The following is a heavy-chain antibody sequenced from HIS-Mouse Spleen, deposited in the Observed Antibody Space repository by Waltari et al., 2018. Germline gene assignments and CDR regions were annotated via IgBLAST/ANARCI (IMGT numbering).Heavy chain of an antibody. Sequence: QVQLVQSGAEVKKPGASVKVSCKASGYTFTSYYMHWVRQAPGQGLEWMGIINPSGGSTSYAQKFQGRVTMTRDTSTSTVYMELSSLRSEDTAVYYCASPSYDSSGYYYYYGMDVWGQGTTVTVSS. D-gene: IGHD3-22*01. CDR3: ASPSYDSSGYYYYYGMDV. J-gene: IGHJ6*02. CDR1: GYTFTSYY. V-gene: IGHV1-46*01. CDR2: INPSGGST.